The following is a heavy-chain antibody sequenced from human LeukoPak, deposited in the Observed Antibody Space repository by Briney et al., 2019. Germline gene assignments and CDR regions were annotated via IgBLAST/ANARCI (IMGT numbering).Heavy chain of an antibody. D-gene: IGHD5-24*01. J-gene: IGHJ4*02. CDR1: GFMFSSNR. CDR2: IKEDGTET. V-gene: IGHV3-7*03. CDR3: AKEGRSLQTY. Sequence: GGSLRLSCAASGFMFSSNRMSWVRLAPGKGLEWVANIKEDGTETYYVDSVKGRFTISRDNAKNSLYLQMNSLRVEDTAVYYCAKEGRSLQTYWGQGILVTVSS.